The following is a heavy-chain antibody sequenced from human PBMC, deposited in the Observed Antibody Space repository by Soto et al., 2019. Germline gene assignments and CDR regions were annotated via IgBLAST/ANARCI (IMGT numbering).Heavy chain of an antibody. D-gene: IGHD5-12*01. CDR1: VGTPITHT. CDR3: ARVSNSGYENYYYYGMDV. J-gene: IGHJ6*02. Sequence: SVKVSCKASVGTPITHTINCFRQAPGQAIEWMGRIIPILGIANYAQKFQGRVTITADKSTSTAYMELSSLRSEDTAVYYCARVSNSGYENYYYYGMDVWGQGTTVTVSS. V-gene: IGHV1-69*02. CDR2: IIPILGIA.